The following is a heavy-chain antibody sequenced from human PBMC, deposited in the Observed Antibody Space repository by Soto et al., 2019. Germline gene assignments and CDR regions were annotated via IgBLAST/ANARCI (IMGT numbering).Heavy chain of an antibody. CDR2: ISGSGGNA. D-gene: IGHD1-26*01. Sequence: EVQLLESGGGLVQPGGSLILSCAASGFTFSSYAMSWVRQAPGKGLEWVSSISGSGGNAYYADSVKGRFSISRDNSKNTLRLQMNSLRADDTAVYYCAKDGASGSYPPYYYFGMDVWGQGTTVTVSS. CDR3: AKDGASGSYPPYYYFGMDV. J-gene: IGHJ6*02. V-gene: IGHV3-23*01. CDR1: GFTFSSYA.